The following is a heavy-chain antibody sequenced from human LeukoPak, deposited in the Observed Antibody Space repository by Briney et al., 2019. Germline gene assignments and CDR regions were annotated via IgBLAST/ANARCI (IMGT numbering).Heavy chain of an antibody. J-gene: IGHJ4*02. D-gene: IGHD5-18*01. CDR2: IKSKIDGGTA. CDR1: GFTFSDAR. V-gene: IGHV3-15*01. CDR3: TTARSLWSYYFDY. Sequence: GGSLRLSCVASGFTFSDARMSWVRQAPGKGLEWVGRIKSKIDGGTADYAAPVKGRFTISRDDSKNTLYLQMNSLKTEDTAVYHCTTARSLWSYYFDYWGQGTLVTVSS.